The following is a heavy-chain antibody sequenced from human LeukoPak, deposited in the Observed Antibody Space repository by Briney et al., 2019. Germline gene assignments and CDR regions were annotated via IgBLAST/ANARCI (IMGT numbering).Heavy chain of an antibody. J-gene: IGHJ4*02. D-gene: IGHD3-3*01. CDR2: IHYSGST. V-gene: IGHV4-39*01. CDR1: GGSISSSSYY. Sequence: SETLSLTCTVSGGSISSSSYYWGWIRQPPGKGLEWIGSIHYSGSTYYNPSLKSRVTISVDTSKNQFSLKLSSVTAADTAVYYCAGLWSGYYDYFDYWGQGTLVTVSS. CDR3: AGLWSGYYDYFDY.